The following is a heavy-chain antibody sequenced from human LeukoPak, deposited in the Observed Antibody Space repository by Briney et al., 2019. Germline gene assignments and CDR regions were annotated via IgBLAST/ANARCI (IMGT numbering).Heavy chain of an antibody. V-gene: IGHV1-18*01. CDR2: ISAYNGNT. CDR3: ARETRWFGEYYFDY. J-gene: IGHJ4*02. CDR1: GYTFTSYG. D-gene: IGHD3-10*01. Sequence: ASVKVSCKASGYTFTSYGFTWVRQAPGQGLEWMGWISAYNGNTDYAQKLQGRVTMTTDTSTSTAYMELRSLRSDDTAVYYCARETRWFGEYYFDYWGQGTLVTVSS.